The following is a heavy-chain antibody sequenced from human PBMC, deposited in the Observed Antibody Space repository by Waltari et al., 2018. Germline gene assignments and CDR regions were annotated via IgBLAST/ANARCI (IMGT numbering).Heavy chain of an antibody. D-gene: IGHD6-13*01. V-gene: IGHV3-23*01. CDR2: ISGSGGST. CDR1: GLTFSSYA. CDR3: APRGIAAAGPDD. Sequence: EVQLLESGGGLVQPGGSLRLSCAASGLTFSSYAMSWVRQAPGKGLEWVSAISGSGGSTYAADSVKGRVTISRDNSKNTRYLQMNSLRAEDTAVYYGAPRGIAAAGPDDWGQGTLVTVSS. J-gene: IGHJ4*02.